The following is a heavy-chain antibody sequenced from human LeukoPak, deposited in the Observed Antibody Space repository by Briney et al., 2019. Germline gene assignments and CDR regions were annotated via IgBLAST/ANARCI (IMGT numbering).Heavy chain of an antibody. V-gene: IGHV3-21*01. CDR3: ARVIVVVTAISYYMDV. J-gene: IGHJ6*03. CDR1: GFTFSSYS. CDR2: ISSSSSYI. Sequence: GGSLRLSCAASGFTFSSYSMNWVRQAPGKGLEWVSSISSSSSYIYYADSVKGRFTISRDNAKNSLYLQMNSLRAEDTAVYYCARVIVVVTAISYYMDVWGKGTTVTVSS. D-gene: IGHD2-21*02.